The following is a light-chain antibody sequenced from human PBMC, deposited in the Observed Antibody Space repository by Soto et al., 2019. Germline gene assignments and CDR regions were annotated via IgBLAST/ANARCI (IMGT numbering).Light chain of an antibody. CDR1: SSNIGAGYD. Sequence: QSVLTQPPSVSGAPGQRVTISCTGSSSNIGAGYDVHWYQQLPGTAPKLLIYGNSNRPSGVPDRFSGSKSGTSASLAITGPQAEDEAVYYCQSYDSSLSGYVFETGTKVPVL. CDR2: GNS. J-gene: IGLJ1*01. CDR3: QSYDSSLSGYV. V-gene: IGLV1-40*01.